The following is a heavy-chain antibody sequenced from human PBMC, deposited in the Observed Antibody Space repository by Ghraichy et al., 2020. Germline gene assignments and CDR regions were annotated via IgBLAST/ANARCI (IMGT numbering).Heavy chain of an antibody. CDR3: TTDNWVLRDIVVVPAAKSDY. D-gene: IGHD2-2*01. CDR1: GFTFSNAW. CDR2: IKSKTDGGTT. J-gene: IGHJ4*02. V-gene: IGHV3-15*01. Sequence: GGSLRLSCAASGFTFSNAWMSWVRQAPGKGLEWVGRIKSKTDGGTTDYAAPVKGRFTISRDDSKNTLYLQMNSLKTEDTAVYYCTTDNWVLRDIVVVPAAKSDYWGQGTLVTVSS.